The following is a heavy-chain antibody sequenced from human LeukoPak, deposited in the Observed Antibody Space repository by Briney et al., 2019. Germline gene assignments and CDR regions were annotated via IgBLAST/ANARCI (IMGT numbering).Heavy chain of an antibody. D-gene: IGHD3-22*01. CDR3: ARDNPGWVWYDSGENSAFDI. Sequence: SETLSLTCAVYGGSFSGYYWSWIRQPPGKGLEWIGEINHSGSTNYNPSLKSRVTISVDTSKNQFSLKLSSVTAADTAVYYCARDNPGWVWYDSGENSAFDIWGQGTMVTVSS. CDR1: GGSFSGYY. J-gene: IGHJ3*02. V-gene: IGHV4-34*01. CDR2: INHSGST.